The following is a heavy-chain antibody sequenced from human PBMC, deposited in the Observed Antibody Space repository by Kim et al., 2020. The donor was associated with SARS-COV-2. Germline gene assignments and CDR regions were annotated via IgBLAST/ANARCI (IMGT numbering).Heavy chain of an antibody. CDR2: IYTSGST. CDR3: ARGSVPESYYYGMDV. D-gene: IGHD2-2*01. Sequence: SETLSLTCTVSGGSISSGSYYWSWIRQPAGKGLEWIGRIYTSGSTNYNPSLKSRVTISVDTSKNQFSLKLSSVTVADTAVYYCARGSVPESYYYGMDVWGQGTTVTVSS. V-gene: IGHV4-61*02. CDR1: GGSISSGSYY. J-gene: IGHJ6*02.